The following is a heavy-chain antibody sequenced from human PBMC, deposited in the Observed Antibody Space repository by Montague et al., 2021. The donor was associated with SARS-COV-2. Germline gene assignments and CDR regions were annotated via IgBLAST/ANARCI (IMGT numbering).Heavy chain of an antibody. CDR3: ARNLVVHYWYGMDV. J-gene: IGHJ6*02. Sequence: SETLSLTCTVAGGSISSYHWSWTRQPPGKGLEWIGYINYSGSTNXNPSLKSRVTISVDTSKNQFSLNLSSVTAADTAVYYCARNLVVHYWYGMDVWGQGTTVTVSS. V-gene: IGHV4-59*01. CDR1: GGSISSYH. CDR2: INYSGST. D-gene: IGHD2-15*01.